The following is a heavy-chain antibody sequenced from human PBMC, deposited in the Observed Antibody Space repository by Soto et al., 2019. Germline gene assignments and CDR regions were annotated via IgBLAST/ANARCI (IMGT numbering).Heavy chain of an antibody. CDR2: MNPNSGNT. V-gene: IGHV1-8*01. Sequence: ASVKVSCKASGYTFTRYDINWVRQATGQGLEWMGWMNPNSGNTGYAQKFQGRVTMTRNTSISTAYMELSSLRSEDTAVYYCARTIAAVGSNCFDPWGQGTLVTVSS. J-gene: IGHJ5*02. CDR3: ARTIAAVGSNCFDP. D-gene: IGHD6-13*01. CDR1: GYTFTRYD.